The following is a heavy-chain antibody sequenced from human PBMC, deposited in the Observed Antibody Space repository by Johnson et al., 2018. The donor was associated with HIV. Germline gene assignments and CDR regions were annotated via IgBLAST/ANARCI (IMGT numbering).Heavy chain of an antibody. J-gene: IGHJ3*02. V-gene: IGHV3-30*04. Sequence: QVQLVESGGGVVQPGRSLRLSCAASGFTFSSYAMHWVRQAPGKGLEWVAVISFDGANTYYADSVKGRFTISRDNSKNTLYLQMNSLRVEDTAVYYCARINVDTTFYRAFDIWGQGTMVIVSP. CDR1: GFTFSSYA. CDR2: ISFDGANT. D-gene: IGHD5-18*01. CDR3: ARINVDTTFYRAFDI.